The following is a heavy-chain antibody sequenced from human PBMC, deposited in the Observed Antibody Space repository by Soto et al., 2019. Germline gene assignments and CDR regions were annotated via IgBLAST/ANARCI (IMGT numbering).Heavy chain of an antibody. J-gene: IGHJ4*02. Sequence: PGGSLRLSCAASGVTFSDSSMNWVRQAPGKGLEWVSYISGSSKTIYYADYVKGRFTISRDNAKNSVYLQMNSLRDEDTAVYYCARDKKWAFDYWGQGALVTVSS. CDR3: ARDKKWAFDY. D-gene: IGHD1-26*01. CDR2: ISGSSKTI. CDR1: GVTFSDSS. V-gene: IGHV3-48*02.